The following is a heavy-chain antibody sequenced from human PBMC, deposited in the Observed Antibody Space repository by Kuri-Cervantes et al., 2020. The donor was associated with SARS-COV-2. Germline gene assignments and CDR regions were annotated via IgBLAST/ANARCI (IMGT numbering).Heavy chain of an antibody. J-gene: IGHJ4*02. V-gene: IGHV4-38-2*01. D-gene: IGHD6-13*01. CDR1: GYPITRGYH. CDR2: IYYSGTT. Sequence: SETLSLTCAVSGYPITRGYHWAWIRRPPGKGLEWIGSIYYSGTTYYNASLKSRVTMSVDTSKNHFSLRLSFVTAADTAVYYCARHPRTLAHFDYWGQGTLVTVSS. CDR3: ARHPRTLAHFDY.